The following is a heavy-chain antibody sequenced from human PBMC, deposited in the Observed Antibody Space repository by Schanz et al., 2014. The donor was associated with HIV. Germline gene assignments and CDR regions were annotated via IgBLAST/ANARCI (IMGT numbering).Heavy chain of an antibody. CDR3: ASLYYDSWGGKDEYYFDY. CDR1: GITFRTSG. Sequence: QVQLVESGGGVVQPGRSLRLSCAASGITFRTSGMHWVRQAPGKGLEWEAVIWYDGSKKYYADSVKGRFTISRDNSKNSLYLQMNRLRAEDTAVYYCASLYYDSWGGKDEYYFDYWGQGTLVTVSS. D-gene: IGHD3-3*01. CDR2: IWYDGSKK. J-gene: IGHJ4*02. V-gene: IGHV3-33*01.